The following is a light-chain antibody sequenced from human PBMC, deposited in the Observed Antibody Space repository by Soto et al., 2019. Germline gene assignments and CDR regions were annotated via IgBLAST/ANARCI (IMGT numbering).Light chain of an antibody. V-gene: IGKV3-15*01. CDR1: QGVRGN. Sequence: EIVMTQSPATVSVSPGERATLSCRASQGVRGNLAWYQQKPGQAPRLLIYVTSTRAAGVPARFSGSASGTEFTLTISSLQSEDFAVYYCQQYNDWPPTFGQGTKVGIK. CDR2: VTS. CDR3: QQYNDWPPT. J-gene: IGKJ1*01.